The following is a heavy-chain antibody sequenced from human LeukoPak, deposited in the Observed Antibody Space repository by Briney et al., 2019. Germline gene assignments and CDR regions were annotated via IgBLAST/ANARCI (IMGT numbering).Heavy chain of an antibody. D-gene: IGHD3-22*01. J-gene: IGHJ4*02. CDR2: VSGSGGST. V-gene: IGHV3-23*01. CDR3: AKGPREIVVVTHYSDS. CDR1: GITFSNYA. Sequence: GGSLRLSCAASGITFSNYAMSWVRQAPGKGLEWVSVVSGSGGSTYYADSMKGRFTISRDNSRNTLYLQMNSLRDEDTAVYFCAKGPREIVVVTHYSDSWGQGTLVTVSS.